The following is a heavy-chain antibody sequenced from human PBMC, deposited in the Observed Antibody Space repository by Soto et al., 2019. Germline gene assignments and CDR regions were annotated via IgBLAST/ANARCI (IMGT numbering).Heavy chain of an antibody. Sequence: QVQLVESGGGVVQPGRSLRLSCAASGFTFSSYVMHWVRQAPGKGLEWVAVISYDGSNKYYADSVKGRFTISRDNSKNTLYLEMNSLRAEDTAVYYCAKDLETALVTGGMDVWGQGTTVTVSS. CDR2: ISYDGSNK. D-gene: IGHD5-18*01. CDR3: AKDLETALVTGGMDV. V-gene: IGHV3-30*18. J-gene: IGHJ6*02. CDR1: GFTFSSYV.